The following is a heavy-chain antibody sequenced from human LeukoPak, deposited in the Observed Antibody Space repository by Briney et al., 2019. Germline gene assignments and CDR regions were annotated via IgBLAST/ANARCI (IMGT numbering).Heavy chain of an antibody. D-gene: IGHD3-3*01. J-gene: IGHJ4*02. CDR1: GYSISSGYY. Sequence: SETLSLTCTVSGYSISSGYYWSWIRQPPGKGLEWIGYIYYSGSTNYNPSLKSRVTISVDTSKNQFSLKLSSVTAADTAVYYCARGRYDFWSGYYYYFDYWGQGTLVTVSS. CDR2: IYYSGST. CDR3: ARGRYDFWSGYYYYFDY. V-gene: IGHV4-61*01.